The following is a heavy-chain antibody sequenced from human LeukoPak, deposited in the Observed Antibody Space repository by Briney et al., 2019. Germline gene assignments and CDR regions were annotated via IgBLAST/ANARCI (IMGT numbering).Heavy chain of an antibody. CDR3: ARERDSTSWYAFDI. CDR2: ISSSSSTI. D-gene: IGHD6-13*01. CDR1: GFTFSSYS. Sequence: GGSLRLSCAASGFTFSSYSLNWVRQAPGKGLEWVSHISSSSSTIYYGDSVKGRFTISRDNAKNSLYLQMNSLRDEDTAVYYCARERDSTSWYAFDIWGQGTMVTVSS. V-gene: IGHV3-48*02. J-gene: IGHJ3*02.